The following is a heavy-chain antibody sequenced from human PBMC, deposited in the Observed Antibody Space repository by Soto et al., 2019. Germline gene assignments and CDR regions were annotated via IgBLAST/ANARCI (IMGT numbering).Heavy chain of an antibody. J-gene: IGHJ6*04. D-gene: IGHD6-6*01. V-gene: IGHV4-30-4*02. CDR2: IFSSGTT. CDR3: ARVTSPVDYYYAMDV. Sequence: PSETLSLTWNLSGDSISGGNKYWSWIRQPPGNGVEWIGYIFSSGTTYYNPSVKSRLTMSLDASQNKFSLKLNSLTEADTDVYFCARVTSPVDYYYAMDVWGEGITVTVSS. CDR1: GDSISGGNKY.